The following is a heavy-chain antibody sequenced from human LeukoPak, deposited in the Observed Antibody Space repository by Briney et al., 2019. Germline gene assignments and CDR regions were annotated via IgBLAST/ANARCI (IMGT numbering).Heavy chain of an antibody. J-gene: IGHJ4*02. CDR3: ARGLAQARILGVFDY. CDR1: GFAVSSNH. Sequence: GGSLRLSCAASGFAVSSNHMNWVRQAPGKGLEWVSLIHSGGSTYYADSVKGRFTISRDNSRNTLDLQMNTLRAEDTAVYYCARGLAQARILGVFDYWGQGTLVTVSS. D-gene: IGHD3-16*01. CDR2: IHSGGST. V-gene: IGHV3-53*01.